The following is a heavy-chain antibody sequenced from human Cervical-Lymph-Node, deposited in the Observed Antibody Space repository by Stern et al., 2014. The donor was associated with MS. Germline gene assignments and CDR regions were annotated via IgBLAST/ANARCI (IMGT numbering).Heavy chain of an antibody. CDR3: ETDRGFK. CDR2: FDPEDGET. J-gene: IGHJ4*02. D-gene: IGHD3-10*01. CDR1: GHPLSELA. V-gene: IGHV1-24*01. Sequence: QVQLVQSGAEVKKPGASVTVSCNVAGHPLSELAMHWLRQLPTRGLEWMGQFDPEDGETVYAQQFQGRLSMTEDTSTGTAYMTLTALRSEDTAVSYCETDRGFKWGPGTLVTVSS.